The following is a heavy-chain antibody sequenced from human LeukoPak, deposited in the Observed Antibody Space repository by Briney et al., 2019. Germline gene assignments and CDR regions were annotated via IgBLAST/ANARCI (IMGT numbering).Heavy chain of an antibody. Sequence: GRSLRLSCAASGFTFSSYGMHWVRQAPGEGLEWVAVIWYDGSNKYYADSVKGRFTISRDNSKNTLYLQMNSLRAEDTAVYYCARPRDYYDSSGSFGYWGQGTLVTVSS. J-gene: IGHJ4*02. V-gene: IGHV3-33*01. D-gene: IGHD3-22*01. CDR1: GFTFSSYG. CDR2: IWYDGSNK. CDR3: ARPRDYYDSSGSFGY.